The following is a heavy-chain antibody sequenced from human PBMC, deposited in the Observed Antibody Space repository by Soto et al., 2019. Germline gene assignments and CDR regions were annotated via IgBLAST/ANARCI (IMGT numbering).Heavy chain of an antibody. CDR2: ISGSGGST. CDR1: GFTFSSYA. CDR3: AKQIVVVAASNIDY. Sequence: PGGSLRLSCAASGFTFSSYAMSWVRQAPGKGLEWVSAISGSGGSTYYADSVKGRFTISRDNSKNTLYLQINSLRAEDTAVYYCAKQIVVVAASNIDYWGQGTLVTVSS. D-gene: IGHD2-15*01. V-gene: IGHV3-23*01. J-gene: IGHJ4*02.